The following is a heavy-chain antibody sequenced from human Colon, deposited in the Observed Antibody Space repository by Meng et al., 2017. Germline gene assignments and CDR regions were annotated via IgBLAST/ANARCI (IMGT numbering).Heavy chain of an antibody. CDR3: VRREGVRGDPTYTEI. J-gene: IGHJ3*01. CDR2: LYSGGTT. V-gene: IGHV3-53*01. Sequence: GGSLRLSCAASGFTVRNNYMSGVRQAPGKGLEGVSVLYSGGTTYYAESVKGRFTISRNNSNNTLDLQMNSLRVEDTAVYYCVRREGVRGDPTYTEIWGQGTMVTVSS. D-gene: IGHD3-10*01. CDR1: GFTVRNNY.